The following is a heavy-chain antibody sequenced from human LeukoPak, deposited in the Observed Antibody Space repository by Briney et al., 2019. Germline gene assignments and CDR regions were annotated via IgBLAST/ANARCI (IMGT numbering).Heavy chain of an antibody. CDR1: GGSISSGGYY. D-gene: IGHD1/OR15-1a*01. Sequence: SQTLSLTCTVAGGSISSGGYYWSWIRQHPGKGLEWIGYIYYSGSTYYNPSLKSRVTMSVDTSKNQFSLKLSSVTAADTAVYYCARGTKFYGMDVWGQGTTVTVSS. CDR3: ARGTKFYGMDV. V-gene: IGHV4-31*03. CDR2: IYYSGST. J-gene: IGHJ6*02.